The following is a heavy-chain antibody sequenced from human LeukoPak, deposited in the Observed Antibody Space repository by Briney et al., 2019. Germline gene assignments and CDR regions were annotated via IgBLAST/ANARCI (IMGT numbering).Heavy chain of an antibody. CDR1: GFTFSDYY. V-gene: IGHV3-11*01. CDR3: ARAKRGYSYGSDY. CDR2: ISSSGGTI. D-gene: IGHD5-18*01. Sequence: GGSLRLSCAASGFTFSDYYVTWIRQAPGKGLEWVSYISSSGGTIYYADSMKGRFTISRDNAKNSLYLQMNSLRAEDTAVYYCARAKRGYSYGSDYWGQGTLVTVSS. J-gene: IGHJ4*02.